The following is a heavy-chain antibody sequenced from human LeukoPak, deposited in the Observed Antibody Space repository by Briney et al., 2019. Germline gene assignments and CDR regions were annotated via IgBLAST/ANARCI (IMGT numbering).Heavy chain of an antibody. CDR1: GGSISSGGYY. Sequence: SETLSLTCTVSGGSISSGGYYWSWIRQHPGKGLEWIGYIYYSGSTYYNPSLKSRVTISVDTSKNQFSLKLSSVTAADTAVYYCARIYFDHAFDIWGQGTMVTVSS. J-gene: IGHJ3*02. CDR3: ARIYFDHAFDI. V-gene: IGHV4-31*03. CDR2: IYYSGST. D-gene: IGHD3-9*01.